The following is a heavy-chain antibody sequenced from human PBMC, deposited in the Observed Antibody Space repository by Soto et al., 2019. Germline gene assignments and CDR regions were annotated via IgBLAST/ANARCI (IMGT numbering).Heavy chain of an antibody. V-gene: IGHV4-59*01. D-gene: IGHD6-6*01. J-gene: IGHJ6*02. CDR1: SGSISSYY. Sequence: SETLSLTCTASSGSISSYYWSWIRQPPGKGLEWIGYIYYSGSTNYNPSLKSRVTISVDTSKNQFSLKLSSVTAADTAVYYCARGFMMAAPDYYYYGMDVWGQGTTVTVSS. CDR2: IYYSGST. CDR3: ARGFMMAAPDYYYYGMDV.